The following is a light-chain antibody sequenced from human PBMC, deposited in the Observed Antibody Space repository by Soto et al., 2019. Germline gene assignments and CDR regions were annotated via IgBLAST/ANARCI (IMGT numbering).Light chain of an antibody. Sequence: QSVLAQPPSVSGTPGQRVTISCSGSSSNFGSNTVNWYQQVPGTAPKLVLYSNTARPSGVPDRFSGSRSGSSASLAITGLQAEDEADYYCQSYDSILTGAGFGTGTKVTVL. CDR3: QSYDSILTGAG. V-gene: IGLV1-40*01. CDR1: SSNFGSNT. CDR2: SNT. J-gene: IGLJ1*01.